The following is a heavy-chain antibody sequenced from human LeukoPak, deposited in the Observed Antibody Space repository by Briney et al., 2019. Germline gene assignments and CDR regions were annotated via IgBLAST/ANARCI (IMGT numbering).Heavy chain of an antibody. CDR3: ARWLGGTTRGYYYYYMDV. Sequence: PGGSLRLSWAASGFTVSSNYMSWVRQAPGKVLEWVSVIYSGGSTYYGGSARGRFTIPSDNTKHTLYLQLNSLRPEDKAVYYCARWLGGTTRGYYYYYMDVWGKGTTVTVSS. D-gene: IGHD1-7*01. CDR2: IYSGGST. V-gene: IGHV3-66*02. J-gene: IGHJ6*03. CDR1: GFTVSSNY.